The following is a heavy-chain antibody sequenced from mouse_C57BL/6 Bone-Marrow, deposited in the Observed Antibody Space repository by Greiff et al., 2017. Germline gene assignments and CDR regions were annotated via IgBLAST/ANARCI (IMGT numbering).Heavy chain of an antibody. J-gene: IGHJ1*03. CDR3: ARLGAAGYFDV. Sequence: EVQLVESGGGLVKPGGSLKLSCAASGFTFSSYTMSWVRQTPEKRLEWVATISGGGGNTYYPDSVKGRFTISRDNAKNTLYLQMSSLRSEDTALYYCARLGAAGYFDVWGTGTTVTVSS. V-gene: IGHV5-9*01. CDR2: ISGGGGNT. CDR1: GFTFSSYT. D-gene: IGHD4-1*01.